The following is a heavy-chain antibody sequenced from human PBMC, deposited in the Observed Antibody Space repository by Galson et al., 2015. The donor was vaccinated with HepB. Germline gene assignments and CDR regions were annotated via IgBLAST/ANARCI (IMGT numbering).Heavy chain of an antibody. V-gene: IGHV1-18*04. D-gene: IGHD6-13*01. CDR2: ISAYNGNT. CDR3: ARDHSWAAAGTSNWFDP. CDR1: GYTFTSFG. J-gene: IGHJ5*02. Sequence: SVKVSCKASGYTFTSFGISWVRQAPGQGLEWMGWISAYNGNTNYAQKLQGRFALTTDTSTSTAYMELRSLTSDDSALYYCARDHSWAAAGTSNWFDPWAQGTLVTVSS.